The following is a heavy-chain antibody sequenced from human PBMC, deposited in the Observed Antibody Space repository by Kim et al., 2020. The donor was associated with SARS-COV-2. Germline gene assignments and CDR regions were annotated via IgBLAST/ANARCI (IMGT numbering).Heavy chain of an antibody. Sequence: TYSADSGRVRFTISRENSKSTLYLQMNSRRAEDTAVYYCAKEPRAAGGVWGQGTTVTVSS. V-gene: IGHV3-23*03. J-gene: IGHJ6*02. CDR3: AKEPRAAGGV. D-gene: IGHD6-13*01. CDR2: T.